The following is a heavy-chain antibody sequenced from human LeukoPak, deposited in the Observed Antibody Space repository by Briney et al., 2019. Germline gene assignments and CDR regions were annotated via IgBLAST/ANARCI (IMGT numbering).Heavy chain of an antibody. Sequence: TGGSLRLSCAASGFTFSSYAMSWVRQAPGKGLEWVSAISGSGGSTYYADSVKGRFTISRDNSKNTLYLQMNSLRAEDTAVYYCVKDDDYGYYFDYWGQGTLVTVSS. CDR2: ISGSGGST. CDR1: GFTFSSYA. D-gene: IGHD4-17*01. V-gene: IGHV3-23*01. CDR3: VKDDDYGYYFDY. J-gene: IGHJ4*02.